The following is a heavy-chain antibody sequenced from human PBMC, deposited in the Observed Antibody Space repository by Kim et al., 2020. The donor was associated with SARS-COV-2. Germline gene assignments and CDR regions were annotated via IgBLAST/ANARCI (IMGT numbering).Heavy chain of an antibody. J-gene: IGHJ6*02. D-gene: IGHD1-1*01. Sequence: SETLSLTCTVSGGSISSYYWSWIRQPPGKGLEWIGYIYYSGSTNYNPSLKSRVTISVDTSKNQFSLKLSSVTAADTAVYYCARFSTCMDVWGQGTTVTVSS. CDR2: IYYSGST. CDR3: ARFSTCMDV. V-gene: IGHV4-59*01. CDR1: GGSISSYY.